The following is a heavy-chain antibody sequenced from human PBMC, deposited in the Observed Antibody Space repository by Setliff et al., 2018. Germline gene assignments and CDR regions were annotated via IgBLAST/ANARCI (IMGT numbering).Heavy chain of an antibody. CDR3: VRDGAGAFDY. V-gene: IGHV3-74*01. D-gene: IGHD1-26*01. CDR1: GFAFSASW. CDR2: VNTDGIGK. J-gene: IGHJ4*02. Sequence: GGSLRLSCAASGFAFSASWMNWVRQAPGKGLVWVAHVNTDGIGKYYIDSVRGRFTISRDNAKNTLYLQMNSLRAEDTAVYYCVRDGAGAFDYWGQGALVTVSS.